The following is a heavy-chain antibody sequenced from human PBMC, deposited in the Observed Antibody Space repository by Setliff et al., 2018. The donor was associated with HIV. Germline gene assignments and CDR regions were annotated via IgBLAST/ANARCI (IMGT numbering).Heavy chain of an antibody. CDR3: GTAMYYYYGLDV. D-gene: IGHD2-2*01. Sequence: TLSLTCTVSGGSISSGTYYWSWIRQPAGKALEWIGHLYTSGTTNYNPSLESRVTISVDTSKNQFSLKLSSVTAADAAVYYCGTAMYYYYGLDVWGQGIRVTVSS. J-gene: IGHJ6*02. CDR2: LYTSGTT. CDR1: GGSISSGTYY. V-gene: IGHV4-61*09.